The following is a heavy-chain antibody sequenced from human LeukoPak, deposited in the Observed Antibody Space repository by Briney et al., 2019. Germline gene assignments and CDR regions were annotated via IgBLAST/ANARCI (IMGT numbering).Heavy chain of an antibody. Sequence: GASVKVSCKTSGYTFTGYHVHWLRQAPGQGLEWMGWFNANSGATKYAQKFQGRVTMTRDTSIGTDFMELTSLISDDTAIYYCARDPYDGNYFFDYWGQGTLVTVAS. J-gene: IGHJ4*02. CDR1: GYTFTGYH. V-gene: IGHV1-2*02. CDR3: ARDPYDGNYFFDY. CDR2: FNANSGAT. D-gene: IGHD3-3*01.